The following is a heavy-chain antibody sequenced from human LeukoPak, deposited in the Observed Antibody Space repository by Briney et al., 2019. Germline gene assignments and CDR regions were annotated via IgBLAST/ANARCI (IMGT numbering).Heavy chain of an antibody. CDR3: VRGTIAWSGIDY. Sequence: PEGSLRLSCAASGFTFSSYWMHWVRQAPGKGLVWVSRIKSDGSYTDYADSVKGRFTISRDNARNTLSLQMNSLEAEDTAMYYCVRGTIAWSGIDYWGQGTLVTVSS. CDR2: IKSDGSYT. J-gene: IGHJ4*02. CDR1: GFTFSSYW. V-gene: IGHV3-74*01. D-gene: IGHD3-9*01.